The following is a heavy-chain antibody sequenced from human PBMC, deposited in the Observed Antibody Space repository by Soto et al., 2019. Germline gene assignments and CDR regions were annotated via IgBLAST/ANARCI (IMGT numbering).Heavy chain of an antibody. CDR3: ARDRSRGGAVTSHYYYYGMDV. V-gene: IGHV3-21*01. D-gene: IGHD4-17*01. CDR2: IRSSSRYI. J-gene: IGHJ6*02. CDR1: GFTFRSYS. Sequence: PGGSLRLSCAASGFTFRSYSMNWVRQPPGKGLEWVSSIRSSSRYIYYADSVKGRFTISRDNAKNALYLQMNSLRAEDTAVYYCARDRSRGGAVTSHYYYYGMDVWGQGTTVTVSS.